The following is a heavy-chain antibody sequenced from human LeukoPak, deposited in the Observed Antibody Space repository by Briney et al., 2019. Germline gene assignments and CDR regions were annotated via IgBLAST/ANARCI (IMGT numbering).Heavy chain of an antibody. V-gene: IGHV3-43*02. Sequence: GGSLRLSCAVSGFTFDDYAMHWVRQAPGKGLKWVSLISGDGGSRYYAGSVKGRFTVSRDNSKNSLYLQMNRLRTEDTAFYYCAKGADPLTWRMTTVAGTRFDFWGQGTLVTVSS. CDR3: AKGADPLTWRMTTVAGTRFDF. D-gene: IGHD6-19*01. CDR2: ISGDGGSR. J-gene: IGHJ4*02. CDR1: GFTFDDYA.